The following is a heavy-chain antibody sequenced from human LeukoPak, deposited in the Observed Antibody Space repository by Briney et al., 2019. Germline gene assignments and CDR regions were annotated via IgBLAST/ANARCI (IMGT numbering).Heavy chain of an antibody. D-gene: IGHD2-2*01. V-gene: IGHV3-9*03. CDR1: GFTFDDYA. Sequence: GGSLRLSCAASGFTFDDYAMHWVRQAPGKGLEWVSGISWNSGSIGYADSVMGRFTISRDNAKNSLYLQMNSLRAEDMALYYCAKDQSRISTSFDYWGQGTLVTVSS. CDR3: AKDQSRISTSFDY. J-gene: IGHJ4*02. CDR2: ISWNSGSI.